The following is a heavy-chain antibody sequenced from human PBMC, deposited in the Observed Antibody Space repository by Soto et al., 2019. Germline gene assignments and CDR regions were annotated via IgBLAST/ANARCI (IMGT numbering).Heavy chain of an antibody. CDR3: ARDLGSSSPQSYYYYYMDV. Sequence: ASVKVSCKASGYTFTSYGISWVRQAPGQEREWMGWVSAYNGNTNYAQKLQGRVTMTTDTSTSTAYMELRSLRSDDTAVYYCARDLGSSSPQSYYYYYMDVWGKGTTVTVSS. D-gene: IGHD6-6*01. V-gene: IGHV1-18*01. CDR1: GYTFTSYG. CDR2: VSAYNGNT. J-gene: IGHJ6*03.